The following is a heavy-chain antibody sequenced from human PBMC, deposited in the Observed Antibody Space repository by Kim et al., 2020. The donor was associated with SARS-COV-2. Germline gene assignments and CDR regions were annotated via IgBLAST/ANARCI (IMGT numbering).Heavy chain of an antibody. V-gene: IGHV3-30*07. Sequence: KGRFTISRDNSRNTLYLQLNSLGAEDTAVYYCARGKDYYGSGSYSTLGVWGQGTTVTVSS. D-gene: IGHD3-10*01. CDR3: ARGKDYYGSGSYSTLGV. J-gene: IGHJ6*02.